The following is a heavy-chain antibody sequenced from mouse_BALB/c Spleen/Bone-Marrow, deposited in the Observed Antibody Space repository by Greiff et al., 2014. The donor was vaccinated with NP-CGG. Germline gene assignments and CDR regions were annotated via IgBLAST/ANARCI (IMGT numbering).Heavy chain of an antibody. Sequence: EVQVVESXPELVKPGASVKMSCKASGYTFTSYVMHWVKQKPGQGLEWIGYIYPSNDGTKYSEKFKGKATLTSDKSSSTAYMELSSLTSEDSAVYYCARDAMDYWGQGTSVTVSS. V-gene: IGHV1-14*01. CDR1: GYTFTSYV. J-gene: IGHJ4*01. CDR3: ARDAMDY. CDR2: IYPSNDGT.